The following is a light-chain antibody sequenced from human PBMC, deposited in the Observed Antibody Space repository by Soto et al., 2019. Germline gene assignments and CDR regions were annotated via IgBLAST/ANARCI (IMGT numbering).Light chain of an antibody. J-gene: IGKJ2*01. Sequence: DIQMTQSPSSLSASVGDRVTITCQASQDISNYLNWYQQKPGKAPKLLIYDASNLETGVASRFSGRRSGTDLTFTSISLQPEDIATYYCQQYDNLPPYTFGQGTKLEIK. CDR3: QQYDNLPPYT. V-gene: IGKV1-33*01. CDR2: DAS. CDR1: QDISNY.